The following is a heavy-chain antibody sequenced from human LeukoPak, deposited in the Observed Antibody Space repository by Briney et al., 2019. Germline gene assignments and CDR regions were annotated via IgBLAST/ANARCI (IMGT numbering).Heavy chain of an antibody. CDR1: GHTFTGYY. V-gene: IGHV1-2*02. CDR3: ARKYDSSWYDYFDY. J-gene: IGHJ4*02. CDR2: IGPNSGDT. Sequence: GASVKVSCKASGHTFTGYYIHWMRRAPGQGLEWMGWIGPNSGDTNYAQKFQGRVTMTRDTSISTVYMGLSRLTSDDTAMYYCARKYDSSWYDYFDYWGQGTLVTVSS. D-gene: IGHD3-22*01.